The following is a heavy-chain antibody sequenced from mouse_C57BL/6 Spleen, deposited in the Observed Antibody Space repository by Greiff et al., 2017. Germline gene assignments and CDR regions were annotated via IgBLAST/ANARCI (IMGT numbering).Heavy chain of an antibody. CDR1: GFTFSDYY. D-gene: IGHD3-3*01. V-gene: IGHV5-16*01. CDR2: INYDGSST. J-gene: IGHJ3*01. Sequence: EVQLVESEGGLVQPGSSMKLSCTASGFTFSDYYMAWVRQVPEKGLEWVANINYDGSSTYYLDSLKSRFIISRDNAKNILYLQMSSLKSEDTATYYCARVTPGRGFAYWGQGTLVTVSA. CDR3: ARVTPGRGFAY.